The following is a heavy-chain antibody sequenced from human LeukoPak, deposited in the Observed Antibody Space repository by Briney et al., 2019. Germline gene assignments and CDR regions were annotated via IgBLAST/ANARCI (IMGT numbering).Heavy chain of an antibody. CDR2: IRASSSLI. Sequence: QAGGSLRLSCVASGFDFSASSFNYIRQAPGKGLEWVSYIRASSSLISYADSVRGRFTISRDDAKKSVFLQMHSLRADDTAVYYCAREASLGWGQGALVTVSS. CDR1: GFDFSASS. V-gene: IGHV3-48*04. J-gene: IGHJ4*02. CDR3: AREASLG.